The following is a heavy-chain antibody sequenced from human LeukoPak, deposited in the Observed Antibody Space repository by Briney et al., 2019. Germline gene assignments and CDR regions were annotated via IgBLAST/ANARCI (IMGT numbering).Heavy chain of an antibody. V-gene: IGHV1-8*01. CDR1: GYTFTSYD. CDR2: MNPNSGNT. D-gene: IGHD3-10*01. CDR3: ASSGRSYGSGRDYFDY. J-gene: IGHJ4*02. Sequence: ASVKVSCKASGYTFTSYDINWVRQATGQGLEWMGRMNPNSGNTGYAQKFQGRVTMTRNTSISTAYMELSSLRSEDTAVYYCASSGRSYGSGRDYFDYWGQGTLVTVSS.